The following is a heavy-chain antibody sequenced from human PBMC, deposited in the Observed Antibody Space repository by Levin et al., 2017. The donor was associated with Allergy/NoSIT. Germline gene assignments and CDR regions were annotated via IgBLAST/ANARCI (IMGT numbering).Heavy chain of an antibody. D-gene: IGHD1-26*01. CDR2: ISWNSGSI. J-gene: IGHJ6*02. V-gene: IGHV3-9*01. CDR3: AKVGGTGGMDV. Sequence: SLKISCAASGFTFDDYAMHWVRQAPGKGLEWVSGISWNSGSIGYADSVKGRFTISRDNAKNSLYLQMNSLRAEDTALYYCAKVGGTGGMDVWGQGTTVTVSS. CDR1: GFTFDDYA.